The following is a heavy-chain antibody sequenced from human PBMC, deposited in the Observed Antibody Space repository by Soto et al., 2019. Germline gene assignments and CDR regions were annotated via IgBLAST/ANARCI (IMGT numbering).Heavy chain of an antibody. J-gene: IGHJ6*02. Sequence: SVKVSCKASGGTFSSYAISWVRQAPGQGLEWMGGIIPIFGTANYAQKFQGRVTITADKSTSTAYMELSSLRSEDTAVYYCASTDYGDLYYYYYYGMDVWGQGTTVTVSS. V-gene: IGHV1-69*06. D-gene: IGHD4-17*01. CDR2: IIPIFGTA. CDR1: GGTFSSYA. CDR3: ASTDYGDLYYYYYYGMDV.